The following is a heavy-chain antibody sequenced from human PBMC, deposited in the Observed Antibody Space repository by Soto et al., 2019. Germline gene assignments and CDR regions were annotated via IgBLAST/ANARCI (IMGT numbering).Heavy chain of an antibody. CDR1: GGTFSSYT. J-gene: IGHJ6*02. D-gene: IGHD6-13*01. Sequence: QVQLVQSGAEVKKPGSSVKVSCKASGGTFSSYTIRWVRQAPGPGLEWMGRIIPILGIATYAQKFQGRVPITADKSTGTAYMELSSLRSEDTAVYYCARHPPGIAAAGLMIGEYGMDVWGPGTKVTVSS. V-gene: IGHV1-69*02. CDR2: IIPILGIA. CDR3: ARHPPGIAAAGLMIGEYGMDV.